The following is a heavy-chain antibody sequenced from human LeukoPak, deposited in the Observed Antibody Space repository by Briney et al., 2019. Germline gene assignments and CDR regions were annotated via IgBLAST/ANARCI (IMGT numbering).Heavy chain of an antibody. J-gene: IGHJ5*02. CDR2: INTNTGNP. CDR3: ARESNPLIAAAGTGRFDP. Sequence: ASVKVSCKASGYTFTSYAMNWVRQAPGQGLEWMGWINTNTGNPTYAQDFTGRFVFSLDTSVSTAYLQISSLKAEDTAVYYCARESNPLIAAAGTGRFDPWGLGTLVTVSS. D-gene: IGHD6-13*01. V-gene: IGHV7-4-1*02. CDR1: GYTFTSYA.